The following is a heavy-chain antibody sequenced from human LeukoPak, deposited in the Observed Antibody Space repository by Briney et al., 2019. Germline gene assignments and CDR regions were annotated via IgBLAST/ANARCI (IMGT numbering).Heavy chain of an antibody. Sequence: GGSLRLSCAASEFTFSNYWMTWVRQAPGKGLEWVANIKQDGSEKYYVDSVKGRFTISRDNAKNSLYLQLNSLRAEDTAVYYCARARGGYDFDYWGQGTLVTVSS. CDR3: ARARGGYDFDY. D-gene: IGHD5-12*01. J-gene: IGHJ4*02. CDR2: IKQDGSEK. V-gene: IGHV3-7*03. CDR1: EFTFSNYW.